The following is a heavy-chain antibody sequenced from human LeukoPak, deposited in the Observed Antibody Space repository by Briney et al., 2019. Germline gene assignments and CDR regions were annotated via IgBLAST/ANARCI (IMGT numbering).Heavy chain of an antibody. CDR3: ARDHWLFSSKTWYYYGMDV. V-gene: IGHV4-59*01. Sequence: SETLSLTCVVSGGSISPYYWSWIRQSPGKGLGWIGYIDPSGSASYNPSLKSRVTIFVDTSKNLFSLILTSVSASDTAIYYCARDHWLFSSKTWYYYGMDVWGQGTTVTVSS. CDR2: IDPSGSA. CDR1: GGSISPYY. D-gene: IGHD3-9*01. J-gene: IGHJ6*02.